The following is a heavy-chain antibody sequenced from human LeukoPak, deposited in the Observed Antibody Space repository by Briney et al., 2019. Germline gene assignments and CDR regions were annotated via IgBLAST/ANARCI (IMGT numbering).Heavy chain of an antibody. CDR3: AREGHRNYFDY. V-gene: IGHV4-38-2*02. CDR2: IYRSGTT. CDR1: GYSIRTSHY. D-gene: IGHD2-21*01. Sequence: PSETLSLTCTVSGYSIRTSHYWGWIRQSPGKGLEWIGNIYRSGTTYYNPSLKSRVTISMDTSKNQFSLKLSSVTAADTAVYYCAREGHRNYFDYWGQGTLVTVSS. J-gene: IGHJ4*02.